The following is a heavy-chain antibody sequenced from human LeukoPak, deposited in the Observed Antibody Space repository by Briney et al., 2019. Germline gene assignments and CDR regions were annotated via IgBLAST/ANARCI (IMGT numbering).Heavy chain of an antibody. V-gene: IGHV4-31*03. Sequence: SPTLTLTCTVSGGSISSGGYYWSWIRQHPGKGLEWLGYIYYSGSTYYNPSLKSRVTIAVDTSKNQFSLKLSSVTAADTAVYYCARRVVVVAATLIDPWGQGTLVTVSS. CDR1: GGSISSGGYY. CDR3: ARRVVVVAATLIDP. CDR2: IYYSGST. D-gene: IGHD2-15*01. J-gene: IGHJ5*02.